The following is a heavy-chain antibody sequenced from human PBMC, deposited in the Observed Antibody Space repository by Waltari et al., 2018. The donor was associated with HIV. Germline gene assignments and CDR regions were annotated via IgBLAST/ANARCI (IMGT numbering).Heavy chain of an antibody. CDR3: GYSYGAVAFDI. Sequence: QLQLQESGPGLVKPSETLSLTCTVSGGSISSSSDYWGWIRQPPGKGLEWIGSIYYSGSTYYNPSLKSRVTISVDTSKNQFSLKLSSVTAADTAVYYCGYSYGAVAFDIWGQGTMVTVSS. CDR1: GGSISSSSDY. J-gene: IGHJ3*02. CDR2: IYYSGST. D-gene: IGHD5-18*01. V-gene: IGHV4-39*07.